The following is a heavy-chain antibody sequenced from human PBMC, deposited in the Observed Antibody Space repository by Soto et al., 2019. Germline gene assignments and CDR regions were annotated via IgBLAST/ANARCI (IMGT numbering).Heavy chain of an antibody. D-gene: IGHD2-8*01. CDR1: GYSFAGYL. V-gene: IGHV5-10-1*01. Sequence: GESLKISFKGSGYSFAGYLITWVRQKPVKGLEWMGRIDPSDSQTYYSPSFRGHVTISVTKSITTVFLQWSSLRASDTAMYYCARQIYGSDPGPNFQWCFDSCGQGTPVAVSS. CDR3: ARQIYGSDPGPNFQWCFDS. CDR2: IDPSDSQT. J-gene: IGHJ4*02.